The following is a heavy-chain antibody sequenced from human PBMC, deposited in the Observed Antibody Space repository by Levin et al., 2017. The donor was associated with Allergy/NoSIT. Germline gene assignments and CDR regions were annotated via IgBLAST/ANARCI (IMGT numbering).Heavy chain of an antibody. CDR1: GFTFSNYG. V-gene: IGHV3-33*06. J-gene: IGHJ5*02. CDR2: IWSNGRNQ. D-gene: IGHD2-8*02. Sequence: GGSLRLSCAASGFTFSNYGMHWVRQAPGKGLEWVAVIWSNGRNQYYGDSVKGRFTIFRDNSRNTMDLQMSSLRAVDTGIYYCAKERGPFTGFDVWGRGALVTVLS. CDR3: AKERGPFTGFDV.